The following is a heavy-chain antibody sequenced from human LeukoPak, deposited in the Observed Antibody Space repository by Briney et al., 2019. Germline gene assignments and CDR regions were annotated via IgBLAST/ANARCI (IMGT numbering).Heavy chain of an antibody. V-gene: IGHV1-18*04. Sequence: ASVKVSCKASGYTFTRYGISCVRQAPGQGLEWMGWISAHNGNANYAQKFQGRVTMTTDTSTTTAYMEVRSLRSDDTALYYCARVEDRDYVWGSYRLADYWGQGTLVTVSS. D-gene: IGHD3-16*02. CDR3: ARVEDRDYVWGSYRLADY. J-gene: IGHJ4*02. CDR2: ISAHNGNA. CDR1: GYTFTRYG.